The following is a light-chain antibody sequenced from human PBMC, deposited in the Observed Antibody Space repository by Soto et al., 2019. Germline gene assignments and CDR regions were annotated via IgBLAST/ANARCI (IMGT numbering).Light chain of an antibody. Sequence: QSVLTQPPSASGSPGQSVTISCTGTSGDVGAYDYVSWYQQHPGKAPKLLIYEVTKRPLGVPDRFSGSKSGNAASLTVSGLQAEDEADYYCSSYAGSNYPDVFGTGTKVTVL. CDR3: SSYAGSNYPDV. J-gene: IGLJ1*01. CDR1: SGDVGAYDY. CDR2: EVT. V-gene: IGLV2-8*01.